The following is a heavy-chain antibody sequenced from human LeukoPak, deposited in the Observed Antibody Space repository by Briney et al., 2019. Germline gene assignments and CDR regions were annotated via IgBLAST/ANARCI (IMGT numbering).Heavy chain of an antibody. J-gene: IGHJ4*02. CDR2: MRFDGTNT. CDR1: GFTFSSYG. CDR3: AKRHSSGWYVFDY. Sequence: GGSLRLSCAASGFTFSSYGMHWVRQAPGKGLEWVAFMRFDGTNTYYGDSVKGRFTISRDNSKNTLYLQMNSLRAEDTAVYYCAKRHSSGWYVFDYWGQGTLDTVSS. V-gene: IGHV3-30*02. D-gene: IGHD6-19*01.